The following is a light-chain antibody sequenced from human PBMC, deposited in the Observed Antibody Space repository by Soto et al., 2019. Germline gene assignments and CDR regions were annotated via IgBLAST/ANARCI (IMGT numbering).Light chain of an antibody. V-gene: IGKV3-11*01. CDR3: QQRSNWPRST. CDR1: QSVSRY. CDR2: GAS. J-gene: IGKJ4*01. Sequence: EIVLSQSPATLSLSPGERATLSCRASQSVSRYLAWYQQKPGQAPRLLIYGASTRATGIPARFSGSGSGTEFTLTISSLEPEDFAVYYCQQRSNWPRSTFGGGTKVDIK.